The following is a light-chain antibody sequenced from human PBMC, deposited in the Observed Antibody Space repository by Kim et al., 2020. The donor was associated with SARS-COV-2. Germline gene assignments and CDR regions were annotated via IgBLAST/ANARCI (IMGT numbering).Light chain of an antibody. CDR3: CSYAGSRTWV. J-gene: IGLJ3*02. Sequence: GQSITIACTGTSSDVGSYNLVSWYQQHPGKAPKLMIDEVSKRPSGVSKRVSGSKSGNTASLTISGLQAEDEADYYCCSYAGSRTWVFGGGTQLTV. V-gene: IGLV2-23*02. CDR1: SSDVGSYNL. CDR2: EVS.